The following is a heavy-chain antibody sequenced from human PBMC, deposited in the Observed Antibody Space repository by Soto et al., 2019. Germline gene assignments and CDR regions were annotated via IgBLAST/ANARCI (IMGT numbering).Heavy chain of an antibody. V-gene: IGHV4-4*02. CDR2: IYYSGIT. J-gene: IGHJ5*02. CDR1: GGSISSINW. D-gene: IGHD3-10*01. Sequence: LSLPCGVSGGSISSINWWSWVRQTPGKGLEWIGEIYYSGITNYNPSLTIRVTMSIDKSNNQFFLNLTSVTAADTAVYYCARSSGVSDTYWFHXWGQVTVVTVSX. CDR3: ARSSGVSDTYWFHX.